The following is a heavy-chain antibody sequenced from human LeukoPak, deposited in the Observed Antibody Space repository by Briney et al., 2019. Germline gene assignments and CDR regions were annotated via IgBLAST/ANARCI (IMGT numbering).Heavy chain of an antibody. CDR1: GFTFSSFD. D-gene: IGHD1-1*01. J-gene: IGHJ6*03. CDR2: IGTASDT. Sequence: GGSLRLSCAAAGFTFSSFDMHWVRQPTGQGLEWVSTIGTASDTYYPGSVEGRFTLSSDNAKNSLYLQMNSLTAGDTAVYYCARGPPRGKYYYMDVWGKGTTVTVSS. CDR3: ARGPPRGKYYYMDV. V-gene: IGHV3-13*01.